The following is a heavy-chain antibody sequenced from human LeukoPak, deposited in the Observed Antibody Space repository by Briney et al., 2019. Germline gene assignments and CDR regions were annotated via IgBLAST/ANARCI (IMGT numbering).Heavy chain of an antibody. V-gene: IGHV3-23*01. CDR3: AKGTERYREVSSFDS. D-gene: IGHD3-10*01. J-gene: IGHJ4*02. Sequence: QSGGSLRLSCAASGFTFNTYTMNWVRQAPGKGLEWVSAISGRGDGTYYADFVKGRFTISRDNSKDTSFLQMNSLRVEDTATYYCAKGTERYREVSSFDSWGRGTLVAVSS. CDR2: ISGRGDGT. CDR1: GFTFNTYT.